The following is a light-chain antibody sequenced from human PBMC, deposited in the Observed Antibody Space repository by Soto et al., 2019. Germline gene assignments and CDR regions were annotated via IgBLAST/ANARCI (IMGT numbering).Light chain of an antibody. Sequence: QSVLTQPPSASGTPGQRVTISCSGSSSNIGGNIVNWYQQLPGTAPKLLIFGNDQRPSWVPDRFSGSKSGTSASLAISGLQSEDEANYYCAAWDDSLNGVVFGGGTKVTDL. CDR3: AAWDDSLNGVV. V-gene: IGLV1-44*01. CDR2: GND. J-gene: IGLJ2*01. CDR1: SSNIGGNI.